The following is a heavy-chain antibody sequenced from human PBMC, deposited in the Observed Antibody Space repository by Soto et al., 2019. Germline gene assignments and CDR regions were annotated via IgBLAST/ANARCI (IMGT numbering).Heavy chain of an antibody. Sequence: ASVKVSCKAPVYTFNIYGIICVRQAPGRGLEWMGWISAYNGNTNYAQKLQGRVTMTTDTSTSTAYMELRSLRSDDTAVYYCARDDPPGSDLGFPFDSWCQGTLVTVSS. CDR2: ISAYNGNT. D-gene: IGHD2-21*01. J-gene: IGHJ4*02. CDR3: ARDDPPGSDLGFPFDS. CDR1: VYTFNIYG. V-gene: IGHV1-18*01.